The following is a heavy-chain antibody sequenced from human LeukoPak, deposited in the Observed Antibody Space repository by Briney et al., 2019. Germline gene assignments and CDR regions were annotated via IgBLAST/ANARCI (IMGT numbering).Heavy chain of an antibody. CDR2: IYWDDDK. Sequence: SGPTLVKPTQTLTLTFTFSGFSLRTSGVGVDWIRQPPGKALEWLALIYWDDDKRYSPSLKSRLTITKDTSKNQVVLTMTNMDPVDTATYYCTHGLSGENAFDIWGQGTMVTVSS. V-gene: IGHV2-5*02. CDR1: GFSLRTSGVG. CDR3: THGLSGENAFDI. J-gene: IGHJ3*02. D-gene: IGHD1-14*01.